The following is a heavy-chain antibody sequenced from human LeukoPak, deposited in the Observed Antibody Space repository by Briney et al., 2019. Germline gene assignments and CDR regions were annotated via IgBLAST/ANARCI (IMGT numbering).Heavy chain of an antibody. CDR3: ARHSEDYGDFPSHFDY. Sequence: SETLSLTCAVSGGSISSGGYSWSWIRQPPGKGLEWIGYIYHSGSTYYNPSLKSRVTISVDTSKNQFSLKVSSVTAADTAVYYCARHSEDYGDFPSHFDYWGQGTLVTVSS. CDR1: GGSISSGGYS. V-gene: IGHV4-30-2*01. J-gene: IGHJ4*02. CDR2: IYHSGST. D-gene: IGHD4-17*01.